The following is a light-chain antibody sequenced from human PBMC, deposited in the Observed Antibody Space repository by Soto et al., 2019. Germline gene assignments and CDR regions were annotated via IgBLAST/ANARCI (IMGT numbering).Light chain of an antibody. CDR3: CSHGGRHSYV. V-gene: IGLV2-11*01. J-gene: IGLJ1*01. CDR2: GVT. CDR1: SKYVGGYDY. Sequence: QSVLTQPRSMSGAPGQSVTISCTGNSKYVGGYDYVSWYQQHPGKAPKLMIYGVTKRPSGVPDRFSGSKSGNTASLTISGLQAEDESDYYCCSHGGRHSYVFGTGTKVTVL.